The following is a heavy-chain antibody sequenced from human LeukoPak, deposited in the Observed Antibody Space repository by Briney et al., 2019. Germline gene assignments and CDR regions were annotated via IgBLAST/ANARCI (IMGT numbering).Heavy chain of an antibody. CDR3: ALLWFGELWTKDY. J-gene: IGHJ4*02. Sequence: ASVKVSCKASGYSFTDYYMHWVRQAPGQGLEWMERINPKRGGTNYAQKFQGRVTLTRDTSISTAHMELSRLTSDDTAVYYCALLWFGELWTKDYWGQGTLVTVSS. CDR2: INPKRGGT. CDR1: GYSFTDYY. V-gene: IGHV1-2*06. D-gene: IGHD3-10*01.